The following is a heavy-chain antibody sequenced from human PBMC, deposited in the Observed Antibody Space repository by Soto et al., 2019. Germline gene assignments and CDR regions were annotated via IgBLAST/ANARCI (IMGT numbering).Heavy chain of an antibody. D-gene: IGHD6-13*01. CDR3: VREYISSWFDY. V-gene: IGHV1-2*04. Sequence: QVQLVQSGAEVKKPGASVKVSCKASGYTFTGNYMHWVRQAPGQGLEWMGWINPNSGVTNYAQKFQGWVTMTRDTSISTAYLEVIGQTSDDTAVYYCVREYISSWFDYWGQGTLVTVPS. CDR2: INPNSGVT. CDR1: GYTFTGNY. J-gene: IGHJ4*02.